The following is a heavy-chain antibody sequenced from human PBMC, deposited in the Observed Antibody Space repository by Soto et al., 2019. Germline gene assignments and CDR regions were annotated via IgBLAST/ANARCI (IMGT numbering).Heavy chain of an antibody. D-gene: IGHD1-7*01. V-gene: IGHV4-39*01. Sequence: PSETLSLTCTVSGGSISSSSYYWGWIRQPPGKGLEWIGSIYYSGSTYYNPSLKSRVTISVDTSKNQFSLKLSSVTAADTAVYYCARNGITATTSWFAPWGQGTLVTVSS. CDR2: IYYSGST. J-gene: IGHJ5*02. CDR3: ARNGITATTSWFAP. CDR1: GGSISSSSYY.